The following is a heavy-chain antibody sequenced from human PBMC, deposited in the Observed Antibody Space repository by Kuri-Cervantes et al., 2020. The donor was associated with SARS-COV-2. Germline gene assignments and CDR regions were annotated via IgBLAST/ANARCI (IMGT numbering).Heavy chain of an antibody. V-gene: IGHV4-61*03. CDR3: ARQMMSSITIFGVVITRNWFDP. D-gene: IGHD3-3*01. J-gene: IGHJ5*02. CDR2: IYHSGAT. CDR1: GGSVSSGTKF. Sequence: SETLSLTCAVSGGSVSSGTKFWSWIRQPPGKGLEWIGYIYHSGATNYNPSLESRVTISVDTSKNHFSLKLNSVTAADTAVYYCARQMMSSITIFGVVITRNWFDPWGQGTLVTVSS.